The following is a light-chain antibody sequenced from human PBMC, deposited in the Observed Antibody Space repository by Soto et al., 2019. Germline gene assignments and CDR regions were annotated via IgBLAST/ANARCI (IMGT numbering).Light chain of an antibody. CDR2: DAS. CDR1: QSVGTN. CDR3: QQYYNWPPKYT. V-gene: IGKV3-15*01. J-gene: IGKJ2*01. Sequence: EIVMTQSPATLSVSPGDRAALSCRASQSVGTNFAWYQQKPGQAPRLLIYDASSRATGVPTRFSGSGSGTEFPLTISSLQSEDFAVYYCQQYYNWPPKYTFGQGTKLEIK.